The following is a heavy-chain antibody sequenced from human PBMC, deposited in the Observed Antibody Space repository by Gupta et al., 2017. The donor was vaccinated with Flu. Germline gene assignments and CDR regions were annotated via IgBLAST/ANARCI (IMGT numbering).Heavy chain of an antibody. Sequence: EVQLLESGGGLVQPGGSLRLSCAVSGFPFSSYAMNWVRQAPGKGLEWVSVISGSGGSTYYADSVKGRFTISRDNAKNTLYLQLSSLRAEDTALYYCAKARSEVVVAAANYWSQGTLVTVYS. V-gene: IGHV3-23*01. CDR1: GFPFSSYA. CDR2: ISGSGGST. CDR3: AKARSEVVVAAANY. J-gene: IGHJ4*02. D-gene: IGHD2-15*01.